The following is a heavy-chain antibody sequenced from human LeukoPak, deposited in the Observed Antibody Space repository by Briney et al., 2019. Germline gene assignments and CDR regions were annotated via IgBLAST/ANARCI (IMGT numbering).Heavy chain of an antibody. D-gene: IGHD5-18*01. CDR2: ISGGGGST. J-gene: IGHJ4*02. V-gene: IGHV3-23*01. CDR1: GFTFSTNA. CDR3: AKSSGYSYGSGYYFDY. Sequence: GGSLRLSCLTSGFTFSTNAMSWVRQAPGKGLEWVSVISGGGGSTYYADSVKGRFTISRDNSKNTLYLQMNSLRAEDTAVYYCAKSSGYSYGSGYYFDYWGQGTLVTVSS.